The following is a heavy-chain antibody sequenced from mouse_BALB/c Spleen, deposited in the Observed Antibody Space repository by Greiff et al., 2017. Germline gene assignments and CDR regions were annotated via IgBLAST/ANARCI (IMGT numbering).Heavy chain of an antibody. CDR1: GFTFSSYY. Sequence: EVKLMESGGGLVKLGGSLKLSCAASGFTFSSYYMSWVRQTPEKRLELVAAINSNGGSTYYPDTVKGRFTISRDNAKNTLYLQMSSLKSEDTALYYCAREDSSGFFAYWGQGTLVTVSA. CDR3: AREDSSGFFAY. J-gene: IGHJ3*01. CDR2: INSNGGST. V-gene: IGHV5-6-2*01. D-gene: IGHD3-2*01.